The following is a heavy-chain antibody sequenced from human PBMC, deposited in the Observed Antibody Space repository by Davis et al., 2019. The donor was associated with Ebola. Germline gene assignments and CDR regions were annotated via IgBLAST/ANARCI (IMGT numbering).Heavy chain of an antibody. CDR1: GFTFSSYA. D-gene: IGHD3-10*01. CDR2: ISGSGGST. J-gene: IGHJ6*04. CDR3: AKSMASGSSPVWVVSMDV. V-gene: IGHV3-23*01. Sequence: GGSLRLSCAASGFTFSSYAMTWVRQAPGKGLEWVSGISGSGGSTYYADSVKGRFTISRDNSKNTLYLQMNSLRAEDTAVYNCAKSMASGSSPVWVVSMDVWGKGTTVTVSS.